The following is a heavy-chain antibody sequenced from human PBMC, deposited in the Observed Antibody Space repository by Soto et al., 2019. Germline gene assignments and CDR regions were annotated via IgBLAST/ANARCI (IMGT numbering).Heavy chain of an antibody. V-gene: IGHV1-18*01. CDR1: GYTFTSYG. D-gene: IGHD6-13*01. CDR3: ARDSKRLGIAAAGPLYD. Sequence: GASVKVSCKVSGYTFTSYGISWVRQAPGQGLEWMGWISAYNGNTNYAQKLQGRVTMTTDTSTSTAYMELRSLRSDDTAVYYCARDSKRLGIAAAGPLYDWGQGTMVTVSS. J-gene: IGHJ3*01. CDR2: ISAYNGNT.